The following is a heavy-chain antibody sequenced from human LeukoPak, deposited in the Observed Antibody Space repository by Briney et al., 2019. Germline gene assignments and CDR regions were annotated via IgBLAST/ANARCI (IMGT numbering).Heavy chain of an antibody. V-gene: IGHV1-2*06. Sequence: GASVKVSCKASGYTFTDYYMHWVRQAPGQALEWMGRINPNSGDTNYAQKFQGRVTMTRDTSITTAYMEPSRLRSDDTAIYYCARGSGHGHHFDYWGQGSLVTVSS. CDR1: GYTFTDYY. J-gene: IGHJ4*02. CDR3: ARGSGHGHHFDY. CDR2: INPNSGDT. D-gene: IGHD3-10*01.